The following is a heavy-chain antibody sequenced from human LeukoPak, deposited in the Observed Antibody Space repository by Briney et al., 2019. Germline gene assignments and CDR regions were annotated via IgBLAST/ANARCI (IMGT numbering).Heavy chain of an antibody. J-gene: IGHJ5*02. D-gene: IGHD1-26*01. CDR1: GFTFSSYA. CDR2: ISYDGSNK. CDR3: AKDGSSENNWFDP. V-gene: IGHV3-30*04. Sequence: GGSLRLSCAASGFTFSSYAMHWVRQAPGKGLEWVAVISYDGSNKYYADSVKGRFTISRDNSKNTLYLQMNSLRAEDTAVYYCAKDGSSENNWFDPWGQGTLVTVSS.